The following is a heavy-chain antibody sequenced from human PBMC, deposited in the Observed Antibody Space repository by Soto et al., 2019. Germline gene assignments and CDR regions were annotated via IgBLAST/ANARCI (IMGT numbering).Heavy chain of an antibody. CDR2: IKEDGSVK. CDR1: GFTLSSYW. J-gene: IGHJ4*02. CDR3: ARRGGHDY. D-gene: IGHD3-10*01. V-gene: IGHV3-7*05. Sequence: EVQLVASGGGLVQPGGSLRLSCAASGFTLSSYWMSWVRQAPGKGLEWVANIKEDGSVKNYVESVKGRFTISRDNAKNSLYLQMNTLRAEDTAVYYCARRGGHDYWGQGTLVTVSS.